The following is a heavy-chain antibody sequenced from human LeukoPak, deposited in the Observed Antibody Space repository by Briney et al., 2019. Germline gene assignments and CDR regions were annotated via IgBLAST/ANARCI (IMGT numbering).Heavy chain of an antibody. CDR1: GFTFSDYY. V-gene: IGHV3-11*04. CDR2: ISSSGSTI. D-gene: IGHD3-22*01. Sequence: PGGSLRLSCAASGFTFSDYYMSWIRQAPGKGLEWVSYISSSGSTIYYADSVKGRFTISRDNAKNSLYLQMNSLRAEDTAVYYCARSLPNYYDSSGSHAFDIWGQGTMVTVSS. CDR3: ARSLPNYYDSSGSHAFDI. J-gene: IGHJ3*02.